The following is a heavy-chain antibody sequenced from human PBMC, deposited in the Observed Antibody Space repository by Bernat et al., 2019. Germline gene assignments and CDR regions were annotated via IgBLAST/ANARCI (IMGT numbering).Heavy chain of an antibody. J-gene: IGHJ4*02. CDR3: ANFFIGFWAYSSGWYSFGSFDY. Sequence: EVQLLESGGGLVQPGGSLRLSCAASGFTFSSYAMSWVRQAPGKGLEWVSAISGSGGSTYYADSVKGRFTISRDNSKNTLYLQINSLRAEDTAVYYCANFFIGFWAYSSGWYSFGSFDYWGRGTLVTVSS. V-gene: IGHV3-23*01. CDR1: GFTFSSYA. D-gene: IGHD6-19*01. CDR2: ISGSGGST.